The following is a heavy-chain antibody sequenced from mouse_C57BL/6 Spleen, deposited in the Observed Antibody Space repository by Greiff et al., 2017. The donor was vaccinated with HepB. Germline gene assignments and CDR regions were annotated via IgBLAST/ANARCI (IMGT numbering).Heavy chain of an antibody. V-gene: IGHV1-39*01. CDR2: INPNYGTT. J-gene: IGHJ4*01. CDR3: ASPRQLRLRGYAMDY. CDR1: GYSFTDYN. D-gene: IGHD3-2*02. Sequence: VQLKQSGPELVKPGASVKISCKASGYSFTDYNMNWVKQSNGKSLEWIGVINPNYGTTSYNQKFKGKATLTVDQSSSTAYMQLNSLTSEDSAVYYCASPRQLRLRGYAMDYWGQGTSVTVSS.